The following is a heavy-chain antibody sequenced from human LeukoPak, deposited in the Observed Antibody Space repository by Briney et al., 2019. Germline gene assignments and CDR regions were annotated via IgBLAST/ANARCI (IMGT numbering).Heavy chain of an antibody. Sequence: GGSLRLSCAASGFTFSTYWMSWVRQAPGKGLELVANIKQDVSEKYYVDSVKGRFTISRDNAKNSLYLQMNSLRAEDTAVYYCARVQRKYQLPRLNDYDYMDVWGKGTTVTISS. CDR2: IKQDVSEK. J-gene: IGHJ6*03. V-gene: IGHV3-7*01. CDR1: GFTFSTYW. D-gene: IGHD2-2*01. CDR3: ARVQRKYQLPRLNDYDYMDV.